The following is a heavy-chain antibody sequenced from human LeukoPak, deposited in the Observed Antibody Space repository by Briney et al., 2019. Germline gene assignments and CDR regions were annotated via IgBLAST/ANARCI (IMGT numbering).Heavy chain of an antibody. D-gene: IGHD6-6*01. CDR2: IWYDGSNK. J-gene: IGHJ6*03. V-gene: IGHV3-33*01. CDR1: GFTFSSYG. Sequence: GGSLRLSCAASGFTFSSYGMHWVRQAPGKGLEWVAVIWYDGSNKYYADSVEGRFTISRDNSKNTLYLQMNSLRAEDTAVYYCARAAAARLYYYYYMDVWGKGTTVTVSS. CDR3: ARAAAARLYYYYYMDV.